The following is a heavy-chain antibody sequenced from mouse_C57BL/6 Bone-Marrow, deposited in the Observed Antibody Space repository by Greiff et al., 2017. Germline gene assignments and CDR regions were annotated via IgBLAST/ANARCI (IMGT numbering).Heavy chain of an antibody. J-gene: IGHJ2*01. D-gene: IGHD2-4*01. CDR1: GYTFTDYN. Sequence: EVQLQQSGPELVKPGASVKMSCKASGYTFTDYNMHWVKQSHGKSLEWIGYINPNNGGTSYNQKFKGKATLTVTKSSSTAYLQLRSLTSEDAAVYYCARGLRRYSFAYWGQGTTLTVSS. CDR2: INPNNGGT. CDR3: ARGLRRYSFAY. V-gene: IGHV1-22*01.